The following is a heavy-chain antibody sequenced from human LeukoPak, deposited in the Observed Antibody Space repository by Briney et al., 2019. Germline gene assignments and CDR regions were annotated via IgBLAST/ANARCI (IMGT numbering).Heavy chain of an antibody. V-gene: IGHV3-30*02. CDR1: GFTFSSYG. CDR3: AKDRSGWAGDY. J-gene: IGHJ4*02. Sequence: GGSLRLSRAASGFTFSSYGMHWVRQGPGKGLEWVAFIRYDGSDKNYADSMRGRFTISRDNSKNSLYLQMISLRAEDTAVYYCAKDRSGWAGDYWGQGTLVTVSS. D-gene: IGHD6-19*01. CDR2: IRYDGSDK.